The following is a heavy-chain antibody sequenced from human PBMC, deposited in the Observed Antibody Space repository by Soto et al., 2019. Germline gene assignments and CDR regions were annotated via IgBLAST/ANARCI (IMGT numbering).Heavy chain of an antibody. V-gene: IGHV5-51*01. CDR2: IYPGDSDT. D-gene: IGHD5-18*01. Sequence: GESLKISCKGSGYSFTSYWIGWVRQMPGKGLEWMGIIYPGDSDTRYSPSFQGQVTISADESISTAYLQWSSLKASDTAMYYCARRGYSYGYWYYYGMDVWGQGTTVTVSS. CDR3: ARRGYSYGYWYYYGMDV. CDR1: GYSFTSYW. J-gene: IGHJ6*02.